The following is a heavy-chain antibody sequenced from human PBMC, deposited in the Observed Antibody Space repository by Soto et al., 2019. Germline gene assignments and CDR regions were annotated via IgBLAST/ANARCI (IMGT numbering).Heavy chain of an antibody. Sequence: QVQLVQSGAEVKKPGSSVKVSCKASGGTFSSYTISWVRQAPGQGLEWMGRIIPILGIANYAQKFQGRVTITADKSTSTDYMELSSLRSEDTAVYYCARDRDAYYYGSGSSFDPWGQGTLVTVSS. J-gene: IGHJ5*02. CDR1: GGTFSSYT. CDR2: IIPILGIA. CDR3: ARDRDAYYYGSGSSFDP. D-gene: IGHD3-10*01. V-gene: IGHV1-69*08.